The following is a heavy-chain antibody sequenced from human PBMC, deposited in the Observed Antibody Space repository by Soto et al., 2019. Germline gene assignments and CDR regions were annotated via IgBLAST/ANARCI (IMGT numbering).Heavy chain of an antibody. CDR2: ISKSGGGRIT. CDR3: AREADSGGYRFDS. CDR1: GFTFSNYE. Sequence: QAGGSLRLSCAATGFTFSNYEMIWVRQAPGKGLEWISYISKSGGGRITYYADSVKGRFTISRDNPNNSPLLQMNSLTAEDTAVYYCAREADSGGYRFDSWGQGTLVTVSS. J-gene: IGHJ5*01. D-gene: IGHD3-22*01. V-gene: IGHV3-48*03.